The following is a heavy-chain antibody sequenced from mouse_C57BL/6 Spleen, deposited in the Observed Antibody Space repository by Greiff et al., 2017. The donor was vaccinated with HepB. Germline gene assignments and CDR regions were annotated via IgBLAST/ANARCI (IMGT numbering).Heavy chain of an antibody. CDR2: IYPSDSET. CDR1: GYTFTSYW. V-gene: IGHV1-61*01. CDR3: ADGNYGYFDV. J-gene: IGHJ1*03. Sequence: QVQLQQPGAELVRPGSSVKLSCKASGYTFTSYWMDWVKQRPGQGLEWIGNIYPSDSETHYNQKFKDKATLTVDKSSSTAYMQLSSLTSEDSAVYYCADGNYGYFDVWGTGTTVTVSS. D-gene: IGHD2-1*01.